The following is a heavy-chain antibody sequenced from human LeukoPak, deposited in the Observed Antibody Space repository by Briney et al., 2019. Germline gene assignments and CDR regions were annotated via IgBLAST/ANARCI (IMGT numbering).Heavy chain of an antibody. CDR1: GYTFTGYY. V-gene: IGHV1-2*02. D-gene: IGHD2-2*02. Sequence: ASVKVSCKASGYTFTGYYMHWVRQAPGQGLEWMGWINPNSGGTNYAQKFQGRVTMTRNTSISTAYMELSSLRSEDTAVYYCARGSYLIVVPAAILHNWFDPWGQGTLVTVSS. J-gene: IGHJ5*02. CDR2: INPNSGGT. CDR3: ARGSYLIVVPAAILHNWFDP.